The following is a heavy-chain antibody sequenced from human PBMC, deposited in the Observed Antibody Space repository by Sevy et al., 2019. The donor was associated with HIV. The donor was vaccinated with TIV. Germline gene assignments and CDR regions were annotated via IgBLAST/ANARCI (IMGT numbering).Heavy chain of an antibody. J-gene: IGHJ5*02. Sequence: SETLSLTCTVSGGSISRNSHYWGWIRQPPGKGLEWIGSIYYSGSTDYNPSLKSRVTISGATSKNQFSLKLSSVTAADTAVYYCATHALSITIFGVVTRNWFDPWGQGTLVTVSS. V-gene: IGHV4-39*01. CDR2: IYYSGST. CDR3: ATHALSITIFGVVTRNWFDP. CDR1: GGSISRNSHY. D-gene: IGHD3-3*01.